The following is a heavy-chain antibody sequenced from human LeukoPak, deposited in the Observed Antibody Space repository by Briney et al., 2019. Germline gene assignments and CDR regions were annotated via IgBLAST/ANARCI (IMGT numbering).Heavy chain of an antibody. D-gene: IGHD3-10*01. V-gene: IGHV4-30-4*02. CDR2: IYYSGST. CDR3: ARAGYYGSESYYKNGYYFDY. CDR1: GGSISSGDYY. J-gene: IGHJ4*02. Sequence: SETLSLTCTVSGGSISSGDYYWSWIRQPPGKGLEWIGYIYYSGSTYYNPSLKSRVTISVDTSQNQFSLKLSSVTAADTAVYYCARAGYYGSESYYKNGYYFDYWGQGTLVTVSS.